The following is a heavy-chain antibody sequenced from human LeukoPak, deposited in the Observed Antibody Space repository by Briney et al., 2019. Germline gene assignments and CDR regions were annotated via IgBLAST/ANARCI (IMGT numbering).Heavy chain of an antibody. CDR1: GGSMSSYY. D-gene: IGHD2-2*01. V-gene: IGHV4-59*01. J-gene: IGHJ5*02. CDR2: IYYSGST. CDR3: ARDRAGYCSSTSCWRWFDP. Sequence: SETLSLTCTVSGGSMSSYYWSWIRQPPGKGLEWIGYIYYSGSTNYNPSLKSRVTISVDTSKNQFSLKLSSVTAADTAVYYCARDRAGYCSSTSCWRWFDPWGQGTLVTVSS.